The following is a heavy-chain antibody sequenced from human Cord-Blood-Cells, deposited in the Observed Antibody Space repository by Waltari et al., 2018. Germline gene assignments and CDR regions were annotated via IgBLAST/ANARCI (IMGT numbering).Heavy chain of an antibody. CDR1: GFTFSSYA. CDR2: ISFDGSNK. CDR3: ARGSRDWDDAFDI. V-gene: IGHV3-30*04. D-gene: IGHD3-9*01. Sequence: QVQLVESGGGVVQPGRSLRLSCAASGFTFSSYAMHWVRQAPGKWVEWVAVISFDGSNKYYADSVEGRFTISRDNSKNTLYLQMNRLRAEDTAVYYCARGSRDWDDAFDIWGQGTMVTDSS. J-gene: IGHJ3*02.